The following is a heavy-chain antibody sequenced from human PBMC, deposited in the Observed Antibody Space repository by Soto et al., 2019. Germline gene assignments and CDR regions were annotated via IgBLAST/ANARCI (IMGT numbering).Heavy chain of an antibody. CDR3: ARQGMTTVTYNWFDP. D-gene: IGHD4-4*01. CDR1: GGSISSSSYY. Sequence: PSETLSLTCTVSGGSISSSSYYWGWIRQPPGKGLEWIGSIYYSGSTYYNPSLKSRVTISVDTSKNQFSLKLSSVTAADTAVYYCARQGMTTVTYNWFDPWGQGTLVTVSS. J-gene: IGHJ5*02. V-gene: IGHV4-39*01. CDR2: IYYSGST.